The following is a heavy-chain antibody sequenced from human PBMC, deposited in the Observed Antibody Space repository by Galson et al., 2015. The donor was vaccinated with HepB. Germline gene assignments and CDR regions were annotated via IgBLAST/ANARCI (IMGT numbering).Heavy chain of an antibody. D-gene: IGHD3-3*01. V-gene: IGHV3-15*01. Sequence: SLRLSCAASGFTFSNAWMSWVRQAPGKGLEWVGRIKSKTDGGTTDYAAPVKGRFTISRDDSKNTLYLQMNSLKTEDTAVYYCTTDVPDYDFWSGSLTPIYYYYMDVWGKGTTVTVSS. CDR2: IKSKTDGGTT. J-gene: IGHJ6*03. CDR3: TTDVPDYDFWSGSLTPIYYYYMDV. CDR1: GFTFSNAW.